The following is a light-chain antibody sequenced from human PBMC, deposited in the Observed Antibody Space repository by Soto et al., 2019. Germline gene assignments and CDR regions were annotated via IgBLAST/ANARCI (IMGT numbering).Light chain of an antibody. Sequence: DILMTHVPATLSVFSGERATLSCRASQSVSSNLAWYQQKPGQAPRLLIYDASNRATGVPARFSGSGSGKDFTLIIRSLEAEDFAVYYCNKRSDWPQKFGKGTKGDIK. CDR3: NKRSDWPQK. CDR1: QSVSSN. CDR2: DAS. V-gene: IGKV3-11*01. J-gene: IGKJ1*01.